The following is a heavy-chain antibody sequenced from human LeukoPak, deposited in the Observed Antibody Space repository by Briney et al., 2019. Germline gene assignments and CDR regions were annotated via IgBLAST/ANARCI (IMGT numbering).Heavy chain of an antibody. CDR2: INPNSGGT. V-gene: IGHV1-2*02. J-gene: IGHJ3*02. D-gene: IGHD4-23*01. Sequence: GASVKVSCKASGYTFTGYYMHWVRQAPGQGLEWMGWINPNSGGTNYAQKFQGRVTMTRDTSISTPYMELSRPRSDDTAVYYCAAVSVTQGADDAFDIWGQGTMVTVSS. CDR3: AAVSVTQGADDAFDI. CDR1: GYTFTGYY.